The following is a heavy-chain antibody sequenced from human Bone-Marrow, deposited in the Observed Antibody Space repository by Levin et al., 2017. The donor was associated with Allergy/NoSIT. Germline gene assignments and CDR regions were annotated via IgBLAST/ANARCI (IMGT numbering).Heavy chain of an antibody. D-gene: IGHD3-10*01. CDR1: GFTVSSNY. V-gene: IGHV3-53*01. CDR3: ARDGAGIGIQY. Sequence: AGGSLRLSCAASGFTVSSNYMSWVRQAPGKGLEWVSVIYGGGSTYYADSVKGRFTISRDNSKNTLYLQMNSVRGEDTAVYYGARDGAGIGIQYWGQGTLVTVSS. J-gene: IGHJ1*01. CDR2: IYGGGST.